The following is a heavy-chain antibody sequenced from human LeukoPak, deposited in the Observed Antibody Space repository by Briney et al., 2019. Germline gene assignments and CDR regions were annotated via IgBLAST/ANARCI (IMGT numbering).Heavy chain of an antibody. CDR2: ISAYNGNT. Sequence: ASVKVSCKASGYTFTSYGISWVRQAPGQGLEWMGWISAYNGNTNYAQKLQGRVTMTTDTSTSTAYMELRSLRSDDTAVYYCARDYDSSGSLVDEGSMDVWGQGTTVTVSS. CDR1: GYTFTSYG. J-gene: IGHJ6*02. CDR3: ARDYDSSGSLVDEGSMDV. V-gene: IGHV1-18*01. D-gene: IGHD3-22*01.